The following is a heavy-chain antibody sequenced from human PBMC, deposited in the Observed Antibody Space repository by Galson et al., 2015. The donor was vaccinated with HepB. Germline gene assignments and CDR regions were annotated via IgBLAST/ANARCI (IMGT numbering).Heavy chain of an antibody. D-gene: IGHD3-10*01. CDR1: GYSFTSYW. CDR3: ARITGGEYFQY. V-gene: IGHV5-51*03. CDR2: IYPGGSDA. J-gene: IGHJ1*01. Sequence: QSGAEVKKPGESLKISCKGLGYSFTSYWIGWVRQMPGKGLEWMGIIYPGGSDARFSPSFQGQVTVSVDKSISTAYLQWNSLKASDTAIYYCARITGGEYFQYWGQGALVTV.